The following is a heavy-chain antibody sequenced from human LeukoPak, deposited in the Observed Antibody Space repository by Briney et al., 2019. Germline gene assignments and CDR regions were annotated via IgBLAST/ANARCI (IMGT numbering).Heavy chain of an antibody. CDR2: IKQDGSEK. Sequence: GGSLRLSCAASGFAFSSYWMSWVRQAPGRGLEWVAIIKQDGSEKYYVVSVKGRFTISRDNANNSLYLQMSSLRAEDTAVYYCARAPIYYGMDVWGQGTTVTVSS. CDR1: GFAFSSYW. D-gene: IGHD2-21*01. CDR3: ARAPIYYGMDV. J-gene: IGHJ6*02. V-gene: IGHV3-7*01.